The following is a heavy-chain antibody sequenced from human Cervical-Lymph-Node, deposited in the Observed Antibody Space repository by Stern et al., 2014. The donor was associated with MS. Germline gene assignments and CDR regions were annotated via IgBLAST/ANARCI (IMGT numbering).Heavy chain of an antibody. Sequence: VQLVESGGGLVKPGGSLRLSCAASGFTFSSYSMNWVRQAPGKGLEWVSSISSSSSYIYYADSVKGRFTISRDNAKNSLYLQMNSLRAEDTAVYYCARDSGIGLNFDYWGQGTLVTVSS. V-gene: IGHV3-21*01. CDR2: ISSSSSYI. J-gene: IGHJ4*02. CDR3: ARDSGIGLNFDY. CDR1: GFTFSSYS. D-gene: IGHD3-10*01.